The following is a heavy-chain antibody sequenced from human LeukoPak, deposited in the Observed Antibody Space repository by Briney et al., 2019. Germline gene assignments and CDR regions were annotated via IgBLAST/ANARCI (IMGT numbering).Heavy chain of an antibody. V-gene: IGHV4-34*01. CDR3: ARAVSDY. CDR2: INHSGST. CDR1: GGSFSGYY. J-gene: IGHJ4*02. Sequence: SETLSLTCAVYGGSFSGYYWSWIRQPPGKGLEWIGEINHSGSTNYNPSLKSRVTISVDTSENQFSLKLSSVTAADTAVYYCARAVSDYWGQGTLVTVSS.